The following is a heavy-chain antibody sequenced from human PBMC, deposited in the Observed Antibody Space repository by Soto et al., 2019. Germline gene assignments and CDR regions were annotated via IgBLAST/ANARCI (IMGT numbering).Heavy chain of an antibody. CDR3: ALMVRGVIITDNNWFDP. D-gene: IGHD3-10*01. J-gene: IGHJ5*02. V-gene: IGHV1-69*13. Sequence: SVKVSCKAPGGTFSSYAISWVRQAPGQGLEWMGGIIPIFGTANYAQKFQGRVTITADESTSTAYMELSSLRSEDTAVYYCALMVRGVIITDNNWFDPWGQGTLVTVSS. CDR2: IIPIFGTA. CDR1: GGTFSSYA.